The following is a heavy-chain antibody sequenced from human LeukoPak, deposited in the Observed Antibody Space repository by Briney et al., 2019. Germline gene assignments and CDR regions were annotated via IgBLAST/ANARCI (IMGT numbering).Heavy chain of an antibody. CDR2: IMPLFGTP. V-gene: IGHV1-69*06. CDR3: ARADSYQPLLNY. CDR1: GGTFNNYA. D-gene: IGHD2-2*01. Sequence: GASVKVSCKASGGTFNNYAISWVRQAPGQGPEWMGGIMPLFGTPNYAQKFQGRVTITADKSTSTAYMELSSLRSEDTAVYYCARADSYQPLLNYWGQGTLVTVSS. J-gene: IGHJ4*02.